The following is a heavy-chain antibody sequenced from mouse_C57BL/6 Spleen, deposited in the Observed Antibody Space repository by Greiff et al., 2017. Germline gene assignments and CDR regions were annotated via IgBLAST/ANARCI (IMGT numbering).Heavy chain of an antibody. CDR3: ARWGKGDYYFDY. D-gene: IGHD1-3*01. J-gene: IGHJ2*01. V-gene: IGHV1-81*01. CDR2: IYPRSGNT. Sequence: QVQLKESGAELARPGASVKLSCKASGYTFTSYGISWVKQRTGQGLEWIGEIYPRSGNTYYNEKFKGKATLTADKSSSTAYMELRSLTSEDSAVYFCARWGKGDYYFDYWGQGTTLTVSS. CDR1: GYTFTSYG.